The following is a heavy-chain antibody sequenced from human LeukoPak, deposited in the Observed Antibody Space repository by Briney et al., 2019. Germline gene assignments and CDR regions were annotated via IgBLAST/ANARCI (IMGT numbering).Heavy chain of an antibody. CDR3: ARDNSDFASNWFDP. Sequence: ASVKVSCKASGGTFSSYAISWVQQAPGQGLEWMGGIIPMFGTPNYAQKFKGRVTITTDESRTTVYMELSSLRSEDTAVFYCARDNSDFASNWFDPWGQGTLVTVSS. J-gene: IGHJ5*02. V-gene: IGHV1-69*05. CDR2: IIPMFGTP. CDR1: GGTFSSYA. D-gene: IGHD4-11*01.